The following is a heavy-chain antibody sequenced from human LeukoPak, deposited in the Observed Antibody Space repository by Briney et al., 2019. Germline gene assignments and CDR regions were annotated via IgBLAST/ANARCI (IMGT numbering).Heavy chain of an antibody. D-gene: IGHD3-9*01. CDR1: GGSISSYY. CDR2: IYYSGST. V-gene: IGHV4-59*01. CDR3: ASTPLYDILTGQTFDY. J-gene: IGHJ4*02. Sequence: PSETLSLTCTVSGGSISSYYWSWIRQPPGKGLEWIGYIYYSGSTNYNPSLKSRVTISVDTSKNQFSLKLSSVTAADTAVYYCASTPLYDILTGQTFDYWGQGTLVTVSS.